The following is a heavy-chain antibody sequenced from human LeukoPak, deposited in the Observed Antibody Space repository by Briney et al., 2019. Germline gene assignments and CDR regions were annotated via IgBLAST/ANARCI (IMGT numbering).Heavy chain of an antibody. J-gene: IGHJ5*02. CDR3: ARGSNIVVVPAALGP. Sequence: GGSLRLSCAASGFTFSSYAMHWVRQAPGKGLEWVAVISYDGSNKYYADSVKGRFTISRDNSKNTLYLQMNSLRAEDTAVYYCARGSNIVVVPAALGPWGQGTLVTVSS. CDR2: ISYDGSNK. D-gene: IGHD2-2*01. V-gene: IGHV3-30-3*01. CDR1: GFTFSSYA.